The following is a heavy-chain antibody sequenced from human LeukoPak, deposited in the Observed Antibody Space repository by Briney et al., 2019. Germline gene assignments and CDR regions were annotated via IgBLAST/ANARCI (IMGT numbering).Heavy chain of an antibody. CDR1: GFTFSHYG. V-gene: IGHV3-30*02. CDR2: IRYDGNEK. CDR3: AKDFSTNSAGY. J-gene: IGHJ4*02. D-gene: IGHD2-8*01. Sequence: GGSLRLSCAASGFTFSHYGMHWVRQAPGKGLGWVGFIRYDGNEKYYADSVEGRFTISRDNSENTLYLQMNSLRTDDTAVYYCAKDFSTNSAGYWGQGTLDTVSS.